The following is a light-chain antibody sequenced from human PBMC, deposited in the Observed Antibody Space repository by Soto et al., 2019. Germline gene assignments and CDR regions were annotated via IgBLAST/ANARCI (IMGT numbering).Light chain of an antibody. CDR3: QQLHGYPIT. CDR1: QGIDTS. J-gene: IGKJ5*01. Sequence: DIQMTQSPSTLSASVGDRVTITCRASQGIDTSLAWYQQKPGKAPKLLIYAASNFQSGVPSRFSGSGSGTHFTLTISSLQPEDFATYYCQQLHGYPITFGQGTRLEIK. CDR2: AAS. V-gene: IGKV1-9*01.